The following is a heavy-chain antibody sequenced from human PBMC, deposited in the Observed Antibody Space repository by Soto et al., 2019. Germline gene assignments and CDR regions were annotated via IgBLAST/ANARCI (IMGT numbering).Heavy chain of an antibody. CDR3: AREVEPFVGSTEWFDP. V-gene: IGHV1-69*06. D-gene: IGHD2-2*01. CDR2: IIPIFGTA. J-gene: IGHJ5*02. CDR1: GGTFSSYA. Sequence: GASVKVSCKASGGTFSSYAISWVRQAPGQGLEWMGGIIPIFGTANYAQKFQGRVTITADKSTSTAYMELSSLRSEDTAVYYCAREVEPFVGSTEWFDPWGQGTLVTVSS.